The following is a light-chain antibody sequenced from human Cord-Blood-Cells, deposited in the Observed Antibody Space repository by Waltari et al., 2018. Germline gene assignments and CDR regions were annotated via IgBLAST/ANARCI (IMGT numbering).Light chain of an antibody. Sequence: DIQITQSPSSLSASVGDRVTITCRASQRISSYLNWYQQKPGKAPKLLIYAASSLQSVVRSRFSGSGSGTDFTLNISSLQPEDFATYYCQQSYSIPYTFGQGTKLEIK. CDR1: QRISSY. CDR3: QQSYSIPYT. V-gene: IGKV1-39*01. J-gene: IGKJ2*01. CDR2: AAS.